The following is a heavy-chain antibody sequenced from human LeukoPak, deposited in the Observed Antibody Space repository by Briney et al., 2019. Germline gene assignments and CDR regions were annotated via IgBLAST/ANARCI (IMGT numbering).Heavy chain of an antibody. J-gene: IGHJ4*02. Sequence: GASVTVSCTASGYTFTGYYMHWVRQAPGQGLEWMGRINPNSGGTNYAQKFQDRVSITRDTSASTAYMELRRLRSEDTAIYYCVRDYPYGSGIVRFDYWGQGTLVTVSS. D-gene: IGHD3-10*01. CDR2: INPNSGGT. CDR1: GYTFTGYY. CDR3: VRDYPYGSGIVRFDY. V-gene: IGHV1-2*06.